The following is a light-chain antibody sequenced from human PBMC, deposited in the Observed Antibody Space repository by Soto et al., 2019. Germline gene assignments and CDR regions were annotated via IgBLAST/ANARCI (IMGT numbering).Light chain of an antibody. Sequence: AIRMTQSPASLSASPGDRVTITCRASQGISSYLAWYQQKPGKAPKLLIYAASTLQSGVPSRFSGSGSGTDFTLTISRLQSEDFATYYCQQDYSYPQFGQGTKVDI. CDR3: QQDYSYPQ. J-gene: IGKJ1*01. V-gene: IGKV1-8*01. CDR2: AAS. CDR1: QGISSY.